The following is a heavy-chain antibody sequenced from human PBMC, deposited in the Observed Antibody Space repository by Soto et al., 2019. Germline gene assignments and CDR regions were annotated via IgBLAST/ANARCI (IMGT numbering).Heavy chain of an antibody. Sequence: EEQLVESGGDLVQPGGSLTLSCAVSGFTFRNYWMHWVRQAPGEGLAWVSQINGDGRSATYADSVRGRFTISRDNAKNTLYLQMNSLSAEDTAVYDCIRGGVLYGLDVWGQGTSVTVSS. CDR1: GFTFRNYW. V-gene: IGHV3-74*01. CDR2: INGDGRSA. D-gene: IGHD2-8*01. CDR3: IRGGVLYGLDV. J-gene: IGHJ6*02.